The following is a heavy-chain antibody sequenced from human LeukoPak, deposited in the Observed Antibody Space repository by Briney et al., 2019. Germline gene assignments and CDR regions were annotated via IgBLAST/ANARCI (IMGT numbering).Heavy chain of an antibody. J-gene: IGHJ5*02. V-gene: IGHV3-30*04. Sequence: RAGGSLRLSCAASGFTFSSYAMHWVRQAPGKGLEWVAVISYDGSNKYYADSVKGRFTISRDNSKNTLYLQMNSLRAEDTAVYYCARGPDERAGEFDPWGQGTLVTVSS. D-gene: IGHD3-10*01. CDR3: ARGPDERAGEFDP. CDR1: GFTFSSYA. CDR2: ISYDGSNK.